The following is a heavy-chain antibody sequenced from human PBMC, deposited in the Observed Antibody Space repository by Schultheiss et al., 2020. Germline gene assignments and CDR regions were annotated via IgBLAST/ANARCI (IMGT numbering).Heavy chain of an antibody. J-gene: IGHJ4*02. V-gene: IGHV3-21*01. CDR2: ISSSSSYI. D-gene: IGHD6-13*01. CDR1: GFTFSSYW. Sequence: GGSLRLSCAASGFTFSSYWMSWVRQAPGKGLEWVSSISSSSSYIYYADSVKGRFTISRDNAKNSLYLQMNSLRAEDTAVYYCARGSQGYSSSWSPDYWGQGTLVTVSS. CDR3: ARGSQGYSSSWSPDY.